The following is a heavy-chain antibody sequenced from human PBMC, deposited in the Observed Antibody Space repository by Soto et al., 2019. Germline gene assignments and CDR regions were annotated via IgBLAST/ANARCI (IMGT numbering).Heavy chain of an antibody. Sequence: PSETLSLTCTVSGASISGFYWSWIRKSAGKGLEWIGRIYATGTTDYNPSLKSRVMMSVDTSKKQFSLKLRSVTAADTAVYYCVRDGTKTLRDGFDPWGQGISVTVSS. CDR3: VRDGTKTLRDGFDP. J-gene: IGHJ5*02. D-gene: IGHD1-1*01. V-gene: IGHV4-4*07. CDR1: GASISGFY. CDR2: IYATGTT.